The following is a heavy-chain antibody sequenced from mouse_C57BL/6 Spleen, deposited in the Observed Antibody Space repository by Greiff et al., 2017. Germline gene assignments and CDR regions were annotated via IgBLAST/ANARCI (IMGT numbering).Heavy chain of an antibody. J-gene: IGHJ1*03. CDR3: ARDYYGSSYVYYWYFDV. V-gene: IGHV1-52*01. CDR2: IDPSDSET. CDR1: GYTFTSYW. Sequence: QVQLKQPGAELVRPGSSVKLSCKASGYTFTSYWMHWVKQRPIQGLEWIGNIDPSDSETHYNQKFKDKATLTVDKSSSTAYMQLSSLTSEDSAVYYCARDYYGSSYVYYWYFDVWGTGTTVTVSS. D-gene: IGHD1-1*01.